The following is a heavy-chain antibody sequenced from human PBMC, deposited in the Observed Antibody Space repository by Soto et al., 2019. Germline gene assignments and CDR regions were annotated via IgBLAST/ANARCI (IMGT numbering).Heavy chain of an antibody. D-gene: IGHD2-8*01. CDR3: AKDATSFNGVWDPVAM. J-gene: IGHJ3*01. CDR2: VGGSDDDK. CDR1: GFTFSDYA. V-gene: IGHV3-23*01. Sequence: EVQLLESGGGVVQPGGSLRLSCAASGFTFSDYAMSWVRQTPGKGLQWVSGVGGSDDDKHYADSVRGRFIISRDNSKNKLDLQRNSLRADDTAIYYCAKDATSFNGVWDPVAMGGQGTEVTVSS.